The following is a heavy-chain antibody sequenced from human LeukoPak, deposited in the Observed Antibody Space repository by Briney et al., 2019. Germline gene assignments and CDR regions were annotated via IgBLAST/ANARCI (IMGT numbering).Heavy chain of an antibody. CDR3: ARDDTTMIVVVGDAFDI. D-gene: IGHD3-22*01. Sequence: QPGGSLRLSCAASGFTFSSYAMHWVRQAPGKGLEWVAVISYDGSNKYYADSVKGRFTISRDNSKNTLYLQMNSLRAEDTAVYYCARDDTTMIVVVGDAFDIWGQGTMVTVSS. V-gene: IGHV3-30-3*01. CDR1: GFTFSSYA. CDR2: ISYDGSNK. J-gene: IGHJ3*02.